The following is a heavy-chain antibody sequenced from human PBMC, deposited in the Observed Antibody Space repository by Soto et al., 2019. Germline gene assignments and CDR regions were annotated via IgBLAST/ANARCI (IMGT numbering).Heavy chain of an antibody. CDR2: IWYDGSNK. CDR3: ARDYYGSGSYHRASDI. V-gene: IGHV3-33*01. Sequence: GGSLRLSCAASGFTFSSYGMHWVRQAPGKGLEWVAVIWYDGSNKYYADSVKGRFTISRDNSKNTLYLQMNSLRAEDTAVYYCARDYYGSGSYHRASDIWGQGTMVTVSS. D-gene: IGHD3-10*01. J-gene: IGHJ3*02. CDR1: GFTFSSYG.